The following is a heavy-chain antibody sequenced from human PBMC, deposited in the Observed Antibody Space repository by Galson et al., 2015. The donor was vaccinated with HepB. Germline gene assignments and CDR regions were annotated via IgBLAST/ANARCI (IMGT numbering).Heavy chain of an antibody. CDR3: AKVRYDYYGTDV. V-gene: IGHV3-30*18. CDR2: ISYDGSDK. J-gene: IGHJ6*02. CDR1: GFAFSSYG. Sequence: SLRLSCAASGFAFSSYGMLWFRQAPGKGPEWVAFISYDGSDKYYADSVKGRITVSRDNSKNTLYLQMNSLRPEDTAVFYCAKVRYDYYGTDVWGQGTTVTVSS.